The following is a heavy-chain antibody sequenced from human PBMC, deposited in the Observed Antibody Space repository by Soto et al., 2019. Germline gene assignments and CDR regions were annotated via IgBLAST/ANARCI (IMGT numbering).Heavy chain of an antibody. V-gene: IGHV4-39*01. Sequence: QLQLQESGPGLVKPSETLSLTCTVSGGSISSTTYYWGWIRQPPGKGLEWIGSIYYSGSTYYNPSLKSRGTISVDMPKNQFSLKLNSVTAADTAVYYCARLVYGDSGPDSWGQGTLVTVSS. CDR2: IYYSGST. CDR3: ARLVYGDSGPDS. CDR1: GGSISSTTYY. D-gene: IGHD4-17*01. J-gene: IGHJ4*02.